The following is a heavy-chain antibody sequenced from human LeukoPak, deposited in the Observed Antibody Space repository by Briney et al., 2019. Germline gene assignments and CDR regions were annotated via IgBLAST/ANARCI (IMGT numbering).Heavy chain of an antibody. J-gene: IGHJ6*03. CDR3: ATWDCSSTSCSSDYYYYYMDV. Sequence: ASVKVSCKVSGYTHTELSMHWVRQAPGKGLEWMGGFDPEDGETIYAQKFQGRVTMTEDTSTDTAYMELSSLRSEDTAVYYCATWDCSSTSCSSDYYYYYMDVWGKGTTVSVSS. D-gene: IGHD2-2*01. V-gene: IGHV1-24*01. CDR2: FDPEDGET. CDR1: GYTHTELS.